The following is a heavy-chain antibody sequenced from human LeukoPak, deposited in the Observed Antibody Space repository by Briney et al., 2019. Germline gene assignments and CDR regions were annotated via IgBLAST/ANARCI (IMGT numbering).Heavy chain of an antibody. Sequence: ASVKVSCKASGYTFTSYYMHWVRQAPGQGLEWMGIINPSGGSTSYAQKFQGRVTMTRDTSTSTVYMELSSPRSEDTAVYYCARDIGRGYSYGYDWGQGTLVTVSS. J-gene: IGHJ4*02. V-gene: IGHV1-46*01. CDR1: GYTFTSYY. CDR2: INPSGGST. CDR3: ARDIGRGYSYGYD. D-gene: IGHD5-18*01.